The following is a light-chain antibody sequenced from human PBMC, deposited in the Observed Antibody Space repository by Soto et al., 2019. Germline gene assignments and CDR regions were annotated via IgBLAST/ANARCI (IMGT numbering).Light chain of an antibody. CDR3: QQFQNYPLT. V-gene: IGKV1D-13*01. CDR2: DVS. Sequence: AIPMTQSPSSLSASTGDSVTISCRASQAITSALAWYQQKPGKPPKLLIYDVSTLEGGVPSRFSGSGSGTDFTLSISSRQPEDFATYYCQQFQNYPLTFGGGTNVE. CDR1: QAITSA. J-gene: IGKJ4*01.